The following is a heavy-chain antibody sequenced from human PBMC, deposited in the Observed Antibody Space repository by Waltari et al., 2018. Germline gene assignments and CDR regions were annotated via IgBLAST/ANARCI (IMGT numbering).Heavy chain of an antibody. CDR1: GGTFSSYA. CDR3: ARGDYDSSGYYGGAFDI. J-gene: IGHJ3*02. CDR2: IIPIFGTA. D-gene: IGHD3-22*01. Sequence: QVQLVQSGAEVKKPGSSVKVSCKASGGTFSSYAISWVRQAPGQGLEWMGRIIPIFGTANYAQKFQGRVTITADESTSTAYMELSNLRSEDTAVYYCARGDYDSSGYYGGAFDIWGQGTMVTVSS. V-gene: IGHV1-69*15.